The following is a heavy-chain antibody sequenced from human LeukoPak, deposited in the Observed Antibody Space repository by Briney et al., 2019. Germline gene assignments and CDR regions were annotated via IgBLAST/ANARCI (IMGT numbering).Heavy chain of an antibody. CDR2: IYPGDSET. D-gene: IGHD3-22*01. CDR3: ARRYYYDTSGYYLAHDAFDI. CDR1: GYSFTSHC. J-gene: IGHJ3*02. Sequence: GESLKISCKGSGYSFTSHCTGWVRQRPGKGLEWMGIIYPGDSETRYSPSFQGQVTISADKSISTACLQWSSLKASDTAMYDCARRYYYDTSGYYLAHDAFDIWGQGTMVTVSS. V-gene: IGHV5-51*01.